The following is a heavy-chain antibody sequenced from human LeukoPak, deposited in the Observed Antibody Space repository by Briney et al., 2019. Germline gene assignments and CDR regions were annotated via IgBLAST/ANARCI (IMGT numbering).Heavy chain of an antibody. V-gene: IGHV3-23*01. J-gene: IGHJ6*02. D-gene: IGHD2/OR15-2a*01. Sequence: GGSLRLSCVASGFTFSSYAMSWVRQVPGKGLEWVPGISGSGGGTYYADSVKGRFTISRDNAKNSLYLQMNSLRAEDTAVYYCARDFLDYYYYGMDVWGQGTTVTVSS. CDR2: ISGSGGGT. CDR1: GFTFSSYA. CDR3: ARDFLDYYYYGMDV.